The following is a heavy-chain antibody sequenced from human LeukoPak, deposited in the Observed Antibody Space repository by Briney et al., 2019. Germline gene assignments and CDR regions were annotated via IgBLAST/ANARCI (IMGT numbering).Heavy chain of an antibody. CDR2: IYYSGTT. Sequence: SETLSLTCTVSGDSISSSHYYWGWIRQPPGKGLEWIGTIYYSGTTNYNPSLKSRVTISVDTSKNQFSLKLSSVTAADTAVYYCARRIAARRLNAFDIWGQGTMVTVSS. V-gene: IGHV4-39*07. CDR1: GDSISSSHYY. CDR3: ARRIAARRLNAFDI. D-gene: IGHD6-6*01. J-gene: IGHJ3*02.